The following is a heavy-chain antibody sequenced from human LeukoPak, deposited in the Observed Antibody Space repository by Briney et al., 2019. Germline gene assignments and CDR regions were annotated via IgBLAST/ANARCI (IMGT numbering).Heavy chain of an antibody. CDR1: GGSISSYY. J-gene: IGHJ5*02. CDR3: ARGGRGRNWFDP. D-gene: IGHD3-10*01. V-gene: IGHV4-59*01. CDR2: FYYTGST. Sequence: SETLSLTCTVSGGSISSYYWSWIRQPPGKGLEWIGYFYYTGSTNYNPSLKSRVTISVDTSKNQSSLKLGSVTAADTAVYYCARGGRGRNWFDPWGQGTLVTVSS.